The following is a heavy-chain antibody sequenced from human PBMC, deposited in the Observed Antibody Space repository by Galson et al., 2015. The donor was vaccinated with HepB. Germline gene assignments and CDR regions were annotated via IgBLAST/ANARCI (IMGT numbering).Heavy chain of an antibody. J-gene: IGHJ6*02. D-gene: IGHD3-9*01. CDR3: ARDPGHSSDYYGMDV. CDR1: GFTVSSNY. CDR2: IYSGGST. V-gene: IGHV3-53*01. Sequence: SLRLSCAASGFTVSSNYMSWVRQAPGKGLEWVSVIYSGGSTYYADSVKGRFTISRDNSKNTLYLQMNSLRAEDTAVYYCARDPGHSSDYYGMDVWGQGTTVTVSS.